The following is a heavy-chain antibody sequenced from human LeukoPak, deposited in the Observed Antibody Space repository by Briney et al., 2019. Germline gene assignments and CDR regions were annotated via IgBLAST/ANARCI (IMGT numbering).Heavy chain of an antibody. V-gene: IGHV1-18*01. J-gene: IGHJ4*02. CDR3: ARDRDLRIIALAGHSSDY. CDR1: GYTLSSYG. Sequence: PKASVKVSCKALGYTLSSYGIGWVRQAPGQGLEWMGWISPYNGNTNYAQKLQGRVTMTTDTSTSTAYMELRSLRSDDTAVYYCARDRDLRIIALAGHSSDYWGQGTLVTVSS. CDR2: ISPYNGNT. D-gene: IGHD6-19*01.